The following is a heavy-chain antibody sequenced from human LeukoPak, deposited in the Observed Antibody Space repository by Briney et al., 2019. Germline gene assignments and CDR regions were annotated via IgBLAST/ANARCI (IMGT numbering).Heavy chain of an antibody. CDR3: AKGLGDYDDFRLGF. V-gene: IGHV3-30*02. Sequence: GGSLRLSCAASIFSFSTFGFHWVRQAPGKGLEWVAFIPYDGSDKYYADSVKGRFTVSRDNSKNTLYLHMNSLRVEDTAVYYCAKGLGDYDDFRLGFWGQGTLVTASS. CDR2: IPYDGSDK. D-gene: IGHD4-17*01. J-gene: IGHJ4*02. CDR1: IFSFSTFG.